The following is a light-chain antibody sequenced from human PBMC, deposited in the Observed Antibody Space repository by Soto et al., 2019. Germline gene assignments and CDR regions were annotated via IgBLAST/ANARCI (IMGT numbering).Light chain of an antibody. J-gene: IGKJ1*01. V-gene: IGKV3-20*01. CDR3: QQYGSSFRT. CDR2: GAS. CDR1: QSVSSSY. Sequence: EIVLTQSPGTLSLSPGERATLSCRASQSVSSSYLAWYQQKPGQAPRLLIYGASSRATGIPDRFSGSGSGTDFTLTIGRLEPEDFAVYYCQQYGSSFRTFGQGTKVDIK.